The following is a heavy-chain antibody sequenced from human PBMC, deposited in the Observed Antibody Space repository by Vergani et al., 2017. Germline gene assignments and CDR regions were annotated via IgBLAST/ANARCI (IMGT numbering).Heavy chain of an antibody. D-gene: IGHD6-19*01. CDR3: ARGLSSGWYPILSSYYYYYGMDV. J-gene: IGHJ6*02. V-gene: IGHV4-59*01. CDR2: IYYSGST. CDR1: GGSISSYY. Sequence: QVQLQESGPGLVKPSETLSLTCTVSGGSISSYYWSWIRQPPGKGLEWIGYIYYSGSTNYNPSLKSRVTISVDTSKNQFSLKLSSVTAADTAVYYCARGLSSGWYPILSSYYYYYGMDVWGQGTTVTVSS.